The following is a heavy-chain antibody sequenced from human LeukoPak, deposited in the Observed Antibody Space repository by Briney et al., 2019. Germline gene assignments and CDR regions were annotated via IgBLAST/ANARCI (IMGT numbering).Heavy chain of an antibody. V-gene: IGHV3-20*04. CDR1: GFTFDDYG. CDR3: ARDVPYDFWSGYSFDY. Sequence: GGSLRLSCAASGFTFDDYGMSWVRQAPGKGLEWVSGINWSGGSTGYADSVKGRFTISRDNAKNPLYLQMNSLRAEDTALYYCARDVPYDFWSGYSFDYWGQGTLVTVSS. J-gene: IGHJ4*02. D-gene: IGHD3-3*01. CDR2: INWSGGST.